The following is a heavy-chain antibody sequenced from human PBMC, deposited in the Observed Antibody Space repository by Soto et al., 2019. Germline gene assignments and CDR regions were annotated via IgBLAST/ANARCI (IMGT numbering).Heavy chain of an antibody. V-gene: IGHV3-23*01. CDR2: IIDSGGST. J-gene: IGHJ6*02. CDR3: AKGRSYYYYSGVDV. CDR1: GFTFSKYS. Sequence: GGSLRLSCAASGFTFSKYSMHSVRPAPGKGLVWVSDIIDSGGSTYYADSVKGRFTISRDNSKSTLYLQMNSLRAEDTALYYCAKGRSYYYYSGVDVWGQGTTVNVSS.